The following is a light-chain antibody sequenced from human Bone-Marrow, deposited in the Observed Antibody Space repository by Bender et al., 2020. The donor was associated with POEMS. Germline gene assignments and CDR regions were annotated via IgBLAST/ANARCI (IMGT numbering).Light chain of an antibody. CDR1: SSNLGAGYG. V-gene: IGLV1-40*01. CDR3: QSYDISLSGWV. Sequence: QSVLTQPPSVSGAPGQTVPISCPGTSSNLGAGYGVTWYQQLPGTAPKLLIYNNENRPSGVPDRISGSKSGTSASLAITGLQAEDEADYYCQSYDISLSGWVFGGGTKLPAL. CDR2: NNE. J-gene: IGLJ3*02.